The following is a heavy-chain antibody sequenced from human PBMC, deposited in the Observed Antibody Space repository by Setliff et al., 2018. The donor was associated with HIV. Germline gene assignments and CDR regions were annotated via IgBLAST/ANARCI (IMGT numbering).Heavy chain of an antibody. J-gene: IGHJ4*02. V-gene: IGHV3-23*03. Sequence: PGGSLRLSCAAFGFTFSSYAMNWVRQAPGKGLEWVSLIYSGGSYTLYSDSVKGRFTISRDNAKNTLYLQMNSLRVEDTAVYYCAADRIVLGDYWGQGTLVTVSS. CDR2: IYSGGSYT. CDR1: GFTFSSYA. CDR3: AADRIVLGDY. D-gene: IGHD2-15*01.